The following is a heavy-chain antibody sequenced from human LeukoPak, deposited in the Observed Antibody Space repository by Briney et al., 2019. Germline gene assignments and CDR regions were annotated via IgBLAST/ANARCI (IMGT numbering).Heavy chain of an antibody. J-gene: IGHJ3*02. CDR3: ARGLWVTMIGGDAFDI. CDR2: IYYSGST. D-gene: IGHD3-22*01. V-gene: IGHV4-59*01. CDR1: GGSISSYY. Sequence: SETLSLTCTVSGGSISSYYWSWVRQPPGKGLEWIGYIYYSGSTNYNPSLKSRVTISVDTSKNQFSLKLSFVTAADTAVYYCARGLWVTMIGGDAFDIWGQGTMVTVSS.